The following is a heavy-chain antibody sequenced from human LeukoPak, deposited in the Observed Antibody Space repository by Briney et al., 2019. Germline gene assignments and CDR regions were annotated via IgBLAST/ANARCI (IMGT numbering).Heavy chain of an antibody. V-gene: IGHV3-66*01. Sequence: GGCLRLSCAASGFTVSSNYMSWVRQAPGKGLQWVSVIYSGGSTYYADSVKGRFTISRDNSKNTLYLQMNSLRAEDTAVYYCARGDGFPYYFDYWGQGTLVTVSS. CDR3: ARGDGFPYYFDY. CDR1: GFTVSSNY. J-gene: IGHJ4*02. CDR2: IYSGGST. D-gene: IGHD5-24*01.